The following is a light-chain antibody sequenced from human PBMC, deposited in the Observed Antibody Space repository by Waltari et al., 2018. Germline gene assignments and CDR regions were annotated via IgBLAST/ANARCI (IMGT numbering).Light chain of an antibody. CDR2: DVS. CDR3: SSYRSSSAVV. J-gene: IGLJ2*01. Sequence: QSALPQPPSVSGSPGQSLPIPCTGTTSAVGSYNYVSWYQQHPGKAPKLMIYDVSKRSAGVSNRCSGSKSANTASLTISGRQAEDEADYYCSSYRSSSAVVFGGGTKLTVL. CDR1: TSAVGSYNY. V-gene: IGLV2-14*01.